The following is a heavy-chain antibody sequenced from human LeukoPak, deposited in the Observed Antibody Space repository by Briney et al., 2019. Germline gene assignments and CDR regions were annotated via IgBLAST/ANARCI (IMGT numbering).Heavy chain of an antibody. D-gene: IGHD4-17*01. CDR1: GYTFTKNF. CDR2: INPNDGGT. CDR3: ARDDYGDLQYFEN. V-gene: IGHV1-2*02. Sequence: ASVKVSCKASGYTFTKNFLHWVRQAPGQGLEWMGWINPNDGGTLYAQKFQGRVTMTTDTSIATAYIEMSTLTSDDTAVYYCARDDYGDLQYFENWGQGTLVTVSS. J-gene: IGHJ4*02.